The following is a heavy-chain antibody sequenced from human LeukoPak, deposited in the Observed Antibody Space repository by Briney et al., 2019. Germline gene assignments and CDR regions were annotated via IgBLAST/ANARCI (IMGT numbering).Heavy chain of an antibody. D-gene: IGHD3-22*01. CDR3: ARDRDPLYYYDSSGPRRYFDY. V-gene: IGHV1-18*01. J-gene: IGHJ4*02. CDR1: GYTFTSYG. Sequence: ASVKVSCKASGYTFTSYGISWVRQAPGQGLEWMGWISAYNGNTNYAQKLQGRVTVTTDTSTSTAYMELRSLRSDDTAVYYCARDRDPLYYYDSSGPRRYFDYWGQGTLVTVSS. CDR2: ISAYNGNT.